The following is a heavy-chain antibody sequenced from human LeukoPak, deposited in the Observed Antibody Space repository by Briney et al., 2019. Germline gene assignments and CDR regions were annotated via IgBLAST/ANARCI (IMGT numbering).Heavy chain of an antibody. V-gene: IGHV3-30*02. Sequence: GGSLRLSCAASGFTFSSYGMHWVRQAPGKGLEWVAFIRYDGSNKYYADSVKGRFTISRDNSKNTLYLQMNSLRAEDTAVYYCARDPPNSSSWYVDYWGQGTLVTVSS. J-gene: IGHJ4*02. CDR1: GFTFSSYG. D-gene: IGHD6-13*01. CDR2: IRYDGSNK. CDR3: ARDPPNSSSWYVDY.